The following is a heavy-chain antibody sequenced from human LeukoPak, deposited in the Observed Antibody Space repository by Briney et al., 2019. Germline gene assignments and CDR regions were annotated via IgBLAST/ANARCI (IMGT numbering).Heavy chain of an antibody. CDR2: ISGSGGTT. D-gene: IGHD6-19*01. CDR1: GFTFSSYA. V-gene: IGHV3-23*01. Sequence: GGSLRLSCAASGFTFSSYAMSWIRQAPGKGLEWVSAISGSGGTTYYADSVKGRFAISRDNSKNTLYLQMNSLRAEDTAVYYCAKRQYSSGWYNFDYWGQGTLVTVSS. CDR3: AKRQYSSGWYNFDY. J-gene: IGHJ4*02.